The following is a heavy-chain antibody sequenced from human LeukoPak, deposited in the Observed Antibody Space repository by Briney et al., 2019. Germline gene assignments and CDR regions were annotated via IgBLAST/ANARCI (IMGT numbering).Heavy chain of an antibody. V-gene: IGHV3-23*01. Sequence: GGSLRLSCATSGFIFSSFAMSWVRQAPVKGLEWVSGISGSGGSTYYADSVKGRFTISRDNSKNTLHLQMNNLRVEDTAIYYCARELVSLGTGYFDLWGRGSLVTVSS. J-gene: IGHJ2*01. CDR1: GFIFSSFA. CDR2: ISGSGGST. CDR3: ARELVSLGTGYFDL. D-gene: IGHD7-27*01.